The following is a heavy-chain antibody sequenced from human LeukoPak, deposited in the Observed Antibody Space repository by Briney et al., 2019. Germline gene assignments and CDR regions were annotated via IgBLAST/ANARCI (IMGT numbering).Heavy chain of an antibody. CDR1: GFTLGDYA. CDR2: IRSKAYGGTT. Sequence: PGRSLRLSCTASGFTLGDYAMSWVRQAPGKGLEWVGFIRSKAYGGTTEYAASVKGRFTISRDDSKSIDYLQMNSLKTEDTAVYYCTRPYYDSSGYYYVDDYWGQGTLVTVSS. J-gene: IGHJ4*02. CDR3: TRPYYDSSGYYYVDDY. V-gene: IGHV3-49*04. D-gene: IGHD3-22*01.